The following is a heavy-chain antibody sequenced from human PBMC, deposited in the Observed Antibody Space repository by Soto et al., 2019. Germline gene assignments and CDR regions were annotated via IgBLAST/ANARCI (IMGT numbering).Heavy chain of an antibody. CDR3: ARDRYYYDTSGYSRYFDY. Sequence: QVQLQESGPGLVKPSQALFLTCTVSGGSITTTSYYWSWIRQAPGKGLEWIGYIYYSGSTFYNPSXKSRVTISVXTXXXQXILKLNSVTAADTAVYYCARDRYYYDTSGYSRYFDYWGQGTLATVSS. CDR1: GGSITTTSYY. D-gene: IGHD3-22*01. CDR2: IYYSGST. V-gene: IGHV4-30-4*01. J-gene: IGHJ4*02.